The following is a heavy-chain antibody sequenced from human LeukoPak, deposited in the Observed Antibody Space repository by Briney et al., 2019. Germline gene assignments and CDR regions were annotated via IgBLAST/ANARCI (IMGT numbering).Heavy chain of an antibody. Sequence: SETLSLTCAVSDDSFSSHYWTWIRQPPGKGLEWIGYISYIGSTNYNPSLESRVTISIDTSKNQFSLQLRSVTSADTAVYYCARGRIAKIVVVHSFSYGMDVWGQGTTVTVSS. CDR1: DDSFSSHY. D-gene: IGHD3-22*01. CDR3: ARGRIAKIVVVHSFSYGMDV. CDR2: ISYIGST. V-gene: IGHV4-59*11. J-gene: IGHJ6*02.